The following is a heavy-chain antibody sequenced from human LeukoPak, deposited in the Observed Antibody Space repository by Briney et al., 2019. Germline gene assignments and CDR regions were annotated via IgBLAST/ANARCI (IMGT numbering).Heavy chain of an antibody. CDR3: ARDYGGSSPFDY. V-gene: IGHV3-30*02. D-gene: IGHD4-23*01. J-gene: IGHJ4*02. Sequence: GGSLRLSCAVSGFTFSTYGMHWVRQAPGKGLEWLTFIRYGGSNRYYADSVKGRFTISRDNAKNSLDLQMNSLRAEDTAVYYCARDYGGSSPFDYWGQGTLVTVSS. CDR1: GFTFSTYG. CDR2: IRYGGSNR.